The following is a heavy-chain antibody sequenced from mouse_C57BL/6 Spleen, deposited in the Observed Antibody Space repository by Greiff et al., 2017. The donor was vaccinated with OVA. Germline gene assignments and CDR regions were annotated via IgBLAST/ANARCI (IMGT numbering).Heavy chain of an antibody. Sequence: EVKVVESGGGLVKPGGSLKLSCAASGFTFSDYGMHWVRQAPEKGLEWVAYISSGSSTIYYADTVKGRFTISRDNAKNTLFLQMTSLRSEDTAMYYCANVITTVVARAMDYWGQGTSVTVSS. J-gene: IGHJ4*01. D-gene: IGHD1-1*01. V-gene: IGHV5-17*01. CDR1: GFTFSDYG. CDR2: ISSGSSTI. CDR3: ANVITTVVARAMDY.